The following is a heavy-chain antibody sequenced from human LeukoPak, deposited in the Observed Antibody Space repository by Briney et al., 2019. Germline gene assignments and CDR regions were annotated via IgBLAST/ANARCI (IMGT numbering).Heavy chain of an antibody. V-gene: IGHV3-21*01. D-gene: IGHD6-19*01. J-gene: IGHJ3*02. CDR2: ISSSSIYI. CDR1: GFTFNTYT. Sequence: GGSLRLSCAASGFTFNTYTINWVRQAPGKGLEWVSSISSSSIYIYYADSLKGRFTISRNNAKNSLYLHIDSLRAGDTAVYYCARGRVGQWLVDAFDIWGQGTMVTVSS. CDR3: ARGRVGQWLVDAFDI.